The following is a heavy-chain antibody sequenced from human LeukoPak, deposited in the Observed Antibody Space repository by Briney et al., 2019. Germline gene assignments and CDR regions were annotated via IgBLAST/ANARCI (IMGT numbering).Heavy chain of an antibody. V-gene: IGHV1-24*01. J-gene: IGHJ6*02. CDR1: GYTLTELS. CDR2: FDPEDGET. CDR3: ARDTDGDYSPYYYYYGTDV. D-gene: IGHD4-17*01. Sequence: GASVKVSCKVSGYTLTELSMHWVRQAPGKGLEWMGGFDPEDGETIYAQKFQGRVTITRDTSASTAYMELSSLRSEDTAVYYCARDTDGDYSPYYYYYGTDVWGQGTTVTVSS.